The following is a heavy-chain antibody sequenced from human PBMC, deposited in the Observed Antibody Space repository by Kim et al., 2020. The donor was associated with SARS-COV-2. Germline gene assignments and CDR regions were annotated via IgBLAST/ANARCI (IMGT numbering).Heavy chain of an antibody. CDR2: IYPGGSEI. D-gene: IGHD3-22*01. CDR3: ATKVYHDESGYIT. CDR1: GYTFSTYW. J-gene: IGHJ3*01. V-gene: IGHV5-51*06. Sequence: GESLKISCQGSGYTFSTYWTGWVRQMPGKGPEWMGIIYPGGSEIRYSPSFEGQVTISADESISTAYLQWSSLQASDSAMYYCATKVYHDESGYITWGRGTMVTVSS.